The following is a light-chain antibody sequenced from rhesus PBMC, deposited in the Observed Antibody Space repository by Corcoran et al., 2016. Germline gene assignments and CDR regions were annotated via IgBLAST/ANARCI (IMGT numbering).Light chain of an antibody. V-gene: IGKV1-22*01. CDR2: KAS. J-gene: IGKJ1*01. CDR3: RQYSSRPWT. CDR1: QGISSW. Sequence: DIQMTQSPSSLSASVGDTVTITCRASQGISSWVAWYQQKPGKAPKLLIDKASILQSGVPSRFSGSGSGTDFTLPISSLQSEDFATYYCRQYSSRPWTFGQGTKVEIK.